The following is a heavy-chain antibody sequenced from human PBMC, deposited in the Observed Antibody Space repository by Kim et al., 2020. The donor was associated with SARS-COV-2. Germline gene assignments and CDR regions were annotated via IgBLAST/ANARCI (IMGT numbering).Heavy chain of an antibody. D-gene: IGHD5-18*01. CDR3: VRGGYNSGSV. CDR1: GYTFTSYN. J-gene: IGHJ4*02. Sequence: ASVKVSCKASGYTFTSYNRHWVRQAPAQGRELRVRRKARVGSTNDAQKCQGRVTMTWDTSTSTVFMELISLRVDDTAVYYCVRGGYNSGSVWGQGTLVTVSS. CDR2: RKARVGST. V-gene: IGHV1-46*01.